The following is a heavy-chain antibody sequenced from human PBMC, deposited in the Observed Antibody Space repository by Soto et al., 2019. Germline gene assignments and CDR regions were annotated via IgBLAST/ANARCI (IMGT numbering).Heavy chain of an antibody. Sequence: QVQLVESGGGVVQPGRSLRLSCAASGFSFTTYGMHWVRQAPGEGLEWVAVIWYDGSNKYYADSVKGRFTISRDTSKKTLYLQMNPVRAEDTAVYYCAKGRGGGAVVPDYWGQGTLVTVSS. CDR2: IWYDGSNK. D-gene: IGHD2-21*01. CDR3: AKGRGGGAVVPDY. V-gene: IGHV3-33*06. J-gene: IGHJ4*02. CDR1: GFSFTTYG.